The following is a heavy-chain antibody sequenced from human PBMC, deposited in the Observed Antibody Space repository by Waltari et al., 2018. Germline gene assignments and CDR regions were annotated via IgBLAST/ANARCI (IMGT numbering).Heavy chain of an antibody. J-gene: IGHJ5*02. Sequence: QVQLQESGPGLVKPSETLSLTCTVSGGSISSYYWSWIRQPPGKGLEWIGYIYYSGSTNYNPSLKSRVTISVDTSKNQFSLKLSSVTAADTAVYYCARVVGFTFDPWGQGTLVTVSS. V-gene: IGHV4-59*01. CDR2: IYYSGST. CDR1: GGSISSYY. D-gene: IGHD1-26*01. CDR3: ARVVGFTFDP.